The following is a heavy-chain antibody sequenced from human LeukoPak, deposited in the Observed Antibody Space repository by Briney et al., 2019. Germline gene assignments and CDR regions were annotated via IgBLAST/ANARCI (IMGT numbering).Heavy chain of an antibody. CDR2: ISSSSTYI. CDR3: ASINYYDSSGYYRGDY. CDR1: GFTFSSYS. V-gene: IGHV3-21*04. D-gene: IGHD3-22*01. Sequence: PGGSLRLSCAASGFTFSSYSMNWVRQAPGKGLEWVSSISSSSTYIYYADSVKGRFTISRDNAKNSLYLQMNSLRAEDTAVYYCASINYYDSSGYYRGDYWGQGTLVTVSS. J-gene: IGHJ4*02.